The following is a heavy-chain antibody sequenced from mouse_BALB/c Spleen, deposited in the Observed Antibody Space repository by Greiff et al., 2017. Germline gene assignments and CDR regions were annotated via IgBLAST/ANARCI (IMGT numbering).Heavy chain of an antibody. V-gene: IGHV1S34*01. CDR3: ASEEKYGNSFAN. CDR2: ISCYNGAT. CDR1: GFSFTGYY. Sequence: LVKTGASVKISCTASGFSFTGYYMHWVKQSHGKSLEWIGYISCYNGATSYNQKFKGKATFTVDTSSSTAYMQFNSLTSEDSAVYYCASEEKYGNSFANWGQGTLVTVSA. D-gene: IGHD2-1*01. J-gene: IGHJ3*01.